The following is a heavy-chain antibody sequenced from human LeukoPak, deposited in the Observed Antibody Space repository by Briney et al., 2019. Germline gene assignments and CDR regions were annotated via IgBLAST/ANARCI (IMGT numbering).Heavy chain of an antibody. CDR1: GYTFTDYY. CDR3: AREKYYYDSSGENDY. D-gene: IGHD3-22*01. V-gene: IGHV1-2*06. Sequence: ASVKVSCKASGYTFTDYYMHWVRQAPGQGLEWMGRINANSGDTNYAQKFQGRVTMTSDTSSSTAYMELSRLRSDDTAVCYCAREKYYYDSSGENDYWGQGTLVTVSS. J-gene: IGHJ4*02. CDR2: INANSGDT.